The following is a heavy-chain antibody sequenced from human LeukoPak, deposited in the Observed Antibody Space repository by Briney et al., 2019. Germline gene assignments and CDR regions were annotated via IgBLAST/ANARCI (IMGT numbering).Heavy chain of an antibody. D-gene: IGHD2-2*01. CDR2: INPNSGGT. CDR3: ARDRAVWYQPHTLYYFDY. Sequence: ASVKVSCKASGYTFTGYYMHWVRQAPGQGLEWMGWINPNSGGTNYAQKFQGRVTMTRDTSISTAYMELSRLRSDDTAVYYCARDRAVWYQPHTLYYFDYWGQGTLVTVSS. J-gene: IGHJ4*02. V-gene: IGHV1-2*02. CDR1: GYTFTGYY.